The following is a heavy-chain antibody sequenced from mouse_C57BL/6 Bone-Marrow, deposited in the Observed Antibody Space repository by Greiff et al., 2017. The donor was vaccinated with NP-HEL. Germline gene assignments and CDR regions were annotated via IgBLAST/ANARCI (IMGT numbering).Heavy chain of an antibody. V-gene: IGHV5-6*01. J-gene: IGHJ1*03. Sequence: EVMLVESGGDLVKPGGSLKLSCAASGFTFSSYGMSWVRQTPDKRLEWVATISSGGSYTYYPDSVKGRVTISRAHAKNTLYLQMSSLKSEDTAMYYCARQGCDWYFEGWGTGTTVTVSS. CDR2: ISSGGSYT. CDR1: GFTFSSYG. CDR3: ARQGCDWYFEG.